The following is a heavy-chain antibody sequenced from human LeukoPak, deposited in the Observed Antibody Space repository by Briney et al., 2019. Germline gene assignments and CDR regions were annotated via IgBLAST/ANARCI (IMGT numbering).Heavy chain of an antibody. CDR2: TWYDGSNK. J-gene: IGHJ4*02. CDR1: GITFNA. Sequence: GTSLRLSCAASGITFNAIHWVRQAPGKGLEWVALTWYDGSNKYYADSVKGRFTISRDNSKNTLYLQMNSLRAEDTAVYYCARDRLLSSFDYWGQGTLVTVSS. V-gene: IGHV3-30*19. CDR3: ARDRLLSSFDY.